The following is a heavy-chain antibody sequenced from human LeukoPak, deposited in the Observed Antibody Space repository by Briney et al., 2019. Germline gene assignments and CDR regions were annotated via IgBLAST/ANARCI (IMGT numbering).Heavy chain of an antibody. V-gene: IGHV5-51*01. CDR2: IYPGDSDT. CDR3: ARQPNTLAAADH. D-gene: IGHD6-13*01. Sequence: GESLKISCEASGYSFTNYWIAWVRQMPGKGPEWMGIIYPGDSDTRYSPSFQGQVTISADKSISTAYLQWSSLKASDTAMYYCARQPNTLAAADHWGQGTLVTVSS. CDR1: GYSFTNYW. J-gene: IGHJ4*02.